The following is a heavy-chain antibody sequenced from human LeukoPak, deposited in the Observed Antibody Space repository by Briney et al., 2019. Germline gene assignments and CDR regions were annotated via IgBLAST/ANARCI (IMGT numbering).Heavy chain of an antibody. D-gene: IGHD2/OR15-2a*01. V-gene: IGHV4-59*01. CDR2: IYDSGST. CDR1: GGSMTNLY. Sequence: KASETLSLTCSVSGGSMTNLYWTWIRQPPGXGLEWIGDIYDSGSTRYNTSLESRVTISVDTSKNQFSLKLSSVTAADTAVYYCAKGGSTNFYYGDVWGQGTTVTVSS. CDR3: AKGGSTNFYYGDV. J-gene: IGHJ6*02.